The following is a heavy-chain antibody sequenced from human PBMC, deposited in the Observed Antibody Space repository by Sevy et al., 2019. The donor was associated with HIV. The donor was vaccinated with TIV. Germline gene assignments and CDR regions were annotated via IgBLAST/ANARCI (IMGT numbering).Heavy chain of an antibody. CDR1: GYSFTHYR. D-gene: IGHD5-12*01. Sequence: GESLKISCEGSGYSFTHYRIAWVRQIPGKGLEWMGIIYPGDPAPTYSPSFQGRVTISADKSINIAYLQWSRLRASDTAIYYCARLNGFEPYSYYALDVWGQGTTVTVSS. CDR2: IYPGDPAP. J-gene: IGHJ6*02. V-gene: IGHV5-51*01. CDR3: ARLNGFEPYSYYALDV.